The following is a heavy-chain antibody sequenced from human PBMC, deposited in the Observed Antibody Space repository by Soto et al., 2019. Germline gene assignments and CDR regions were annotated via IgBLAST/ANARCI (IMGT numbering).Heavy chain of an antibody. D-gene: IGHD2-2*01. V-gene: IGHV3-30*04. CDR3: ARGPSVHYYYYSTDV. J-gene: IGHJ6*03. CDR1: GFTFSSHF. Sequence: GGSLRLSCAASGFTFSSHFMHWVRLAPGKGLEWVAAISYDGSEQHYADSVKGRLTISRDNSKNMLYLHMDSLRSEDTAVYYCARGPSVHYYYYSTDVWGKGTTVTVSS. CDR2: ISYDGSEQ.